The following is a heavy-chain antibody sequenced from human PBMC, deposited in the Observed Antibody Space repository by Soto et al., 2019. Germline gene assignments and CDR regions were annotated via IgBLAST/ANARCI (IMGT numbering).Heavy chain of an antibody. CDR1: GYTFTGYY. CDR2: INPNSGGT. V-gene: IGHV1-2*04. CDR3: ARGYSYGYRVAAAEEFDY. J-gene: IGHJ4*02. Sequence: GASVKVSCKASGYTFTGYYMHWVRQAPGQGLEWMGWINPNSGGTNYAQKFQGWVTMTRDTSISTAYMELSRLRSDDTAVYYCARGYSYGYRVAAAEEFDYWGQGTLVTVSS. D-gene: IGHD5-18*01.